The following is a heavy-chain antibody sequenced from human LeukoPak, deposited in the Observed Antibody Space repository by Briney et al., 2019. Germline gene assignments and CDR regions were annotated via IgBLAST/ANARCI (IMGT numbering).Heavy chain of an antibody. Sequence: GGSLRLSCAASGFTFSSYWMSWVRQAPGKGLEWVANIKQDGSEKYYVDSVKGRFTISRDNSKNTLYLQMNSLRAEDTAVYYCAKGRRVVVVAATLHYWGQGTLVTVSS. CDR2: IKQDGSEK. V-gene: IGHV3-7*01. CDR1: GFTFSSYW. J-gene: IGHJ4*02. D-gene: IGHD2-15*01. CDR3: AKGRRVVVVAATLHY.